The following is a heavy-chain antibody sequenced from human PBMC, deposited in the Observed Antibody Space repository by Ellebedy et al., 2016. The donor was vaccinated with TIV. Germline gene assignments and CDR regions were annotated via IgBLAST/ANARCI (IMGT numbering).Heavy chain of an antibody. V-gene: IGHV4-34*01. J-gene: IGHJ5*02. CDR2: INHSGST. Sequence: SETLSLTXAVYGGSFSPYSWTWIRQSPGKGLEWIGEINHSGSTNCNPSLKSRVSISVDTSKNQFSLKLSSVTAADTAVYYCAQRDGTKRWGFDPWGQGTLVTVSS. CDR1: GGSFSPYS. D-gene: IGHD1-7*01. CDR3: AQRDGTKRWGFDP.